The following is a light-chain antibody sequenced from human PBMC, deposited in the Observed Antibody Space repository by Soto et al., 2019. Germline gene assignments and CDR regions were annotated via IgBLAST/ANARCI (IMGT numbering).Light chain of an antibody. Sequence: SALTQPRSACGSPGQSVTISCTGTSSDVGRYIYVSWYQQHPGKAPKIIMYEVSKRPSGVPDRFSGSKSGNTASLTVSGLQAEDEADYYCSSYGGSNNYVFGTGTKVTVL. CDR1: SSDVGRYIY. V-gene: IGLV2-8*01. CDR2: EVS. CDR3: SSYGGSNNYV. J-gene: IGLJ1*01.